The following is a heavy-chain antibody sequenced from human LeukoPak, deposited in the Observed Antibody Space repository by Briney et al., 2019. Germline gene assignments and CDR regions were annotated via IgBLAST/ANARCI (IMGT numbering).Heavy chain of an antibody. J-gene: IGHJ4*02. V-gene: IGHV3-21*01. CDR1: GFTFSSYS. Sequence: KPGGSLRLSCAASGFTFSSYSMNWVRQAPGKGLEWASSISSSSSYIYYADSVKGRFTISRDNAKNSLYLQMNSLRAEDTAVYYCARSKDTFGGVIVIQTFDYWGQGTLVTVSS. CDR2: ISSSSSYI. D-gene: IGHD3-16*02. CDR3: ARSKDTFGGVIVIQTFDY.